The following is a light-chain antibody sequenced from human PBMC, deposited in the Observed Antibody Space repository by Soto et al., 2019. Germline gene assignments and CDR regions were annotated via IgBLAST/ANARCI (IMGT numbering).Light chain of an antibody. CDR3: QQYTGPTTT. J-gene: IGKJ5*01. CDR1: QSVSSN. CDR2: GVS. V-gene: IGKV3-15*01. Sequence: ETVITQSPATRSVSPGERASLSCRASQSVSSNLAWYHQKPGQPPRLLIYGVSTRETGVQAMFSGSGAGTEFTRTITRLEHEDSAVDFCQQYTGPTTTFGQGTRLEIK.